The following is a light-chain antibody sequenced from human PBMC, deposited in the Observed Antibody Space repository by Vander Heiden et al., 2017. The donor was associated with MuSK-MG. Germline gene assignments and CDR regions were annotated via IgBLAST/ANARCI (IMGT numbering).Light chain of an antibody. CDR1: QSVTSW. J-gene: IGKJ2*01. CDR2: KTS. Sequence: DIQVTQSPSTLSASVGDRVTITCRASQSVTSWVAWYQQKPGKAPQLLVYKTSKLQNGVPSRFSGGGSGTDFTLSIRSRQPDDFATYYCQGYNSFSHYTFGQGTKLDI. V-gene: IGKV1-5*03. CDR3: QGYNSFSHYT.